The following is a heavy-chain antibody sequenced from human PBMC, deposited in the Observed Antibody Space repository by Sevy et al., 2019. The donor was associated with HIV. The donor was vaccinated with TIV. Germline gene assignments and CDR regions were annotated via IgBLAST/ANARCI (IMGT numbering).Heavy chain of an antibody. Sequence: GGSLRLSCAASGFTFFAYTMHWVRQAPGKGLEWVANINEDGSTKYYLDSVKGRFTISRDNAENSAFLQMNSLRVEDTAVYYCVRALLKADSLWGQGTLVTVSS. CDR3: VRALLKADSL. CDR2: INEDGSTK. V-gene: IGHV3-7*01. CDR1: GFTFFAYT. J-gene: IGHJ4*02. D-gene: IGHD1-26*01.